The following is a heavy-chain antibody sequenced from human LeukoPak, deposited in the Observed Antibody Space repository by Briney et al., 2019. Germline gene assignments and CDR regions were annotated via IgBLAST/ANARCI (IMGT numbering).Heavy chain of an antibody. D-gene: IGHD1-1*01. CDR1: GGSFSGYC. Sequence: KPSETLSLTCAVYGGSFSGYCWSWIRQPPGKGLEWIGEINHSGSTNYNPSLKSRVTISVDTSKNQFSLKLNSVTAADTAVYYCARRRSRRQPYNWFDPWGQGTLVTVSS. J-gene: IGHJ5*02. CDR3: ARRRSRRQPYNWFDP. V-gene: IGHV4-34*01. CDR2: INHSGST.